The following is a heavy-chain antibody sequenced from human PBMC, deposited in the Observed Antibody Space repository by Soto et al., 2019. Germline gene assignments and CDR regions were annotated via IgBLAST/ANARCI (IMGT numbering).Heavy chain of an antibody. CDR1: GYSFSFYG. D-gene: IGHD3-3*01. CDR2: MNPNSGNT. J-gene: IGHJ6*02. V-gene: IGHV1-8*01. CDR3: ARVRASIFGVVSYYYYGMDV. Sequence: GASVKVSCKASGYSFSFYGINWVRQAPGQGLEWMGWMNPNSGNTGYAQKFQGRVTMTRNTSISTAYMELSSLRSEDTAVYYCARVRASIFGVVSYYYYGMDVWGQGTTVTVSS.